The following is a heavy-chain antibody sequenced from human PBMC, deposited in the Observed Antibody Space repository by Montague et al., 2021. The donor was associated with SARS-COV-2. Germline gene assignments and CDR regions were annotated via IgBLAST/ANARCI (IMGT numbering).Heavy chain of an antibody. CDR2: KYYSGST. D-gene: IGHD3-3*01. CDR1: GASISSRSYY. V-gene: IGHV4-39*01. J-gene: IGHJ4*02. CDR3: ATLPSSITIFGVVQGYYVGY. Sequence: SETLSLTCTVSGASISSRSYYWGRIRQPPGKGLDWIGFKYYSGSTYYNPTLKSRVTISTDTNKNQSSLKLSSVTAADTAVYYCATLPSSITIFGVVQGYYVGYWGQGTLVTVSS.